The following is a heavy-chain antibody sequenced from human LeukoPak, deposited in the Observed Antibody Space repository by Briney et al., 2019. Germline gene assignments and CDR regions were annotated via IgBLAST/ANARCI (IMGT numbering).Heavy chain of an antibody. J-gene: IGHJ6*03. CDR1: GFTFSSYA. CDR3: ARAAESGSGWLYYYYYYMDV. D-gene: IGHD6-19*01. Sequence: GGSLRLSCAASGFTFSSYAMSWVRQAPGKGLEWVSAISGSGGSTYYADSVKGRFTISRDNSKNTLYLQMNSLRAEDTAVYYCARAAESGSGWLYYYYYYMDVWGKGTTVTVSS. CDR2: ISGSGGST. V-gene: IGHV3-23*01.